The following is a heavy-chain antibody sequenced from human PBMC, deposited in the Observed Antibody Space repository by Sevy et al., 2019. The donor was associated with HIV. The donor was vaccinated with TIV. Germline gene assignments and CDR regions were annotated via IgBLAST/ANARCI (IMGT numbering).Heavy chain of an antibody. D-gene: IGHD3-22*01. J-gene: IGHJ4*02. V-gene: IGHV3-23*01. CDR2: ISGSGGSGDKT. CDR3: ARKYDSSGYFDY. Sequence: GVSLRLSCAASAFTFSNYATNWVRQAPGKGLEWVSGISGSGGSGDKTNYADSVKGRFTISRDDSKNSLYLQLNSLRAEDTAIYYCARKYDSSGYFDYWGQGTLATVSS. CDR1: AFTFSNYA.